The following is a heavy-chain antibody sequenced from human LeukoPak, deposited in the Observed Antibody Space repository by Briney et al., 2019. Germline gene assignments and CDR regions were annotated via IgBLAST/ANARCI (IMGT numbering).Heavy chain of an antibody. CDR2: IYTSGST. D-gene: IGHD2-2*01. J-gene: IGHJ3*02. CDR1: GGSISSYY. V-gene: IGHV4-4*07. Sequence: SETLSPTCTVSGGSISSYYWSWIRQPAGKGLEWIGRIYTSGSTNYNPSLKSRVTMSVDTSKNQFSLKLSSVTAADTAVYYCARDSYCSSTSCYPGGITGTTNAFDIWGQGTMVTVSS. CDR3: ARDSYCSSTSCYPGGITGTTNAFDI.